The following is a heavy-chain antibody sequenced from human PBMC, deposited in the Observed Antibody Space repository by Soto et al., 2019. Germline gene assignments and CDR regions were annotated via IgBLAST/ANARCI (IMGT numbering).Heavy chain of an antibody. J-gene: IGHJ6*02. CDR3: ARQTTVTTHYYYGMDV. CDR1: GYSFTSYW. V-gene: IGHV5-51*01. D-gene: IGHD4-4*01. Sequence: GESLKISCKGSGYSFTSYWIGWVRQMPGKGLEWMGIIYPGDSDTRYSPSFQGHVTISADKSISTAYLQWSSLKASDTAMYYCARQTTVTTHYYYGMDVWGQGTTVTVSS. CDR2: IYPGDSDT.